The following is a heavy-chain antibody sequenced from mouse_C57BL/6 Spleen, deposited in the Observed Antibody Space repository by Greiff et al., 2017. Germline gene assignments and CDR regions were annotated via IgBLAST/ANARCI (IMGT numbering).Heavy chain of an antibody. V-gene: IGHV3-6*01. D-gene: IGHD2-1*01. J-gene: IGHJ3*01. CDR1: GYSITSGYY. CDR3: AIHYGNYVGFAY. CDR2: ISYDGSN. Sequence: EVQLQQSGPGLVKPSQSLSLTCSVTGYSITSGYYWNWIRQFPGNKLEWMGYISYDGSNNYNPSLKNRISITRDTSKNQFFLKLNSVTTEDTATYYCAIHYGNYVGFAYWGQGTLVTVSA.